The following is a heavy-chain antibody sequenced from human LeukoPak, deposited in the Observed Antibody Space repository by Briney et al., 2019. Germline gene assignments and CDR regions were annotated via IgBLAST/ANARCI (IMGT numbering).Heavy chain of an antibody. Sequence: GGSLRLSCAASGFTFSSSAMSWVRQAPGKGLEWVSAISGSGGSTYYADSVKGRFTISRDNAKNSLYLQMNSLRAEDTALYYCAKVAVVAAHLEVYFDYWGQGTLVTVSS. CDR1: GFTFSSSA. V-gene: IGHV3-23*01. J-gene: IGHJ4*02. CDR3: AKVAVVAAHLEVYFDY. CDR2: ISGSGGST. D-gene: IGHD2-15*01.